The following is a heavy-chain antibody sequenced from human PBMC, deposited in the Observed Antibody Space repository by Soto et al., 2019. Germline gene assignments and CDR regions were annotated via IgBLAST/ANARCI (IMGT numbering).Heavy chain of an antibody. CDR3: ARDGSVYYYYVMDV. CDR2: INSDGSST. CDR1: GFTFSRYW. Sequence: GGSLRLSCAASGFTFSRYWMHWVRQAPGKGLVWVSRINSDGSSTNYADSVKGRFTISRDNAKNTLYLQMNSLRAEDTAVYYCARDGSVYYYYVMDVWGQGTTVTVSS. V-gene: IGHV3-74*01. J-gene: IGHJ6*02.